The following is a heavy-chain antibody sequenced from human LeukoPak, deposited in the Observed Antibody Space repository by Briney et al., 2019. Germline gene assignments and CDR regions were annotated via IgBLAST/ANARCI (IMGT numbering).Heavy chain of an antibody. CDR3: ARSSGTGTFSY. V-gene: IGHV4-39*02. CDR1: GDSISRSTYY. D-gene: IGHD6-25*01. J-gene: IGHJ4*02. CDR2: VYYGRTP. Sequence: SETLSLTCTVSGDSISRSTYYWAWIRQPPGKGLEWIGSVYYGRTPYFNPSLESRATISVDTSKNHFSLKMSSVTAADTAVYYCARSSGTGTFSYWGQGTLVTVSS.